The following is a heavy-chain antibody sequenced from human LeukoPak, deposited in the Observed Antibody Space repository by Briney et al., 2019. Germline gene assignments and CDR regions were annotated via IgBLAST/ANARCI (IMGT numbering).Heavy chain of an antibody. D-gene: IGHD6-19*01. CDR1: GFTFSSYW. CDR2: INSDGSST. Sequence: GGSLRLSCAASGFTFSSYWMHWVRQAPGKGLVWVSHINSDGSSTNYADSVKGRFTISRDNAKNTLYLQMNSLRAEDTAVYYCARVFGQWLVSFDIWGQGTMVTVSS. V-gene: IGHV3-74*01. J-gene: IGHJ3*02. CDR3: ARVFGQWLVSFDI.